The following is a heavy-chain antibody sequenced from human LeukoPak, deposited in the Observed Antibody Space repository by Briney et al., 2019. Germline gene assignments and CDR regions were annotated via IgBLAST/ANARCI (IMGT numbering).Heavy chain of an antibody. CDR1: GGSISSYY. V-gene: IGHV4-59*01. Sequence: PSETLSLTCTVSGGSISSYYWSWIRQPPGKGLEWIGYNYYSGSTNYNPSLKSRVTISVDTSKNQFSLKLSSVTAADTAVYYCARVATVTRRFDYWGQGTLVTVSS. D-gene: IGHD4-17*01. J-gene: IGHJ4*02. CDR2: NYYSGST. CDR3: ARVATVTRRFDY.